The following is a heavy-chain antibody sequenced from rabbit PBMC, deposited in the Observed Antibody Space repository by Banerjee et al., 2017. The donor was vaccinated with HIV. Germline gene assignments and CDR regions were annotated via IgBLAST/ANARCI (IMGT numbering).Heavy chain of an antibody. D-gene: IGHD6-1*01. CDR1: GFSFSSGYD. CDR2: IFIGSDDST. CDR3: ATESYGYGGFDP. Sequence: QEQLEESGGDLVKPGASLTLTCKASGFSFSSGYDMCWVRQAPGKGLEWIACIFIGSDDSTHYASWAKGRFTISKTSSTTVTLQMTSLTAADTATYFCATESYGYGGFDPRGQGTLVTVS. V-gene: IGHV1S45*01. J-gene: IGHJ2*01.